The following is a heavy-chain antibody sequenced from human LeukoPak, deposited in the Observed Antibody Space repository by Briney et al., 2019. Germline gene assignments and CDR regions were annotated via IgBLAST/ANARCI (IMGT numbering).Heavy chain of an antibody. V-gene: IGHV3-23*01. J-gene: IGHJ4*02. D-gene: IGHD3-9*01. Sequence: GGSLRLSCAASGFTFSSYAMSWVRQAPGKGLEWVSAISGSGGGTYYADSVKGRFTISRDNAKNSLYLQMNSLRAEDTAVYYCARGDILTNWGQGTLVTVSS. CDR1: GFTFSSYA. CDR3: ARGDILTN. CDR2: ISGSGGGT.